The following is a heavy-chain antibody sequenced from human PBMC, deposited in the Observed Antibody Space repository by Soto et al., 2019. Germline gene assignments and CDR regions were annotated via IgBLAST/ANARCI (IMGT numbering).Heavy chain of an antibody. V-gene: IGHV4-59*12. CDR2: IYHTGTT. CDR3: ARGVNYYDSSGSSWFDP. J-gene: IGHJ5*02. CDR1: GGYISSYY. Sequence: PSETLSLTSTVSGGYISSYYWTWIRQPPGKGLEWIGFIYHTGTTYYNPSLKSRVTISVDRSKNQFSLKLNSVTAADTAVYYCARGVNYYDSSGSSWFDPWGQGALVTVS. D-gene: IGHD3-22*01.